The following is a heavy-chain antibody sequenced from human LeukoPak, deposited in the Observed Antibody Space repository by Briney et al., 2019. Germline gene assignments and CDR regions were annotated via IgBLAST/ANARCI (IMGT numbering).Heavy chain of an antibody. Sequence: ASVKVSCKASGGTFSSYAISWVRQAPGQGLEWMGWINTNTGNPGYAQGFTGRFVFSLDTSVSTAYLQISSLKAEDTAIYYCARETSPLAFDIWGQGTIITVFS. CDR2: INTNTGNP. CDR3: ARETSPLAFDI. V-gene: IGHV7-4-1*02. J-gene: IGHJ3*02. CDR1: GGTFSSYA.